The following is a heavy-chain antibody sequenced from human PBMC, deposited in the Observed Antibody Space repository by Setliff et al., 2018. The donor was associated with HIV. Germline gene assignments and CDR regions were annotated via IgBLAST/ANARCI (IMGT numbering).Heavy chain of an antibody. V-gene: IGHV4-61*10. Sequence: PSETLSLTCAVSGDSISSGGYHWTWIRQPAGKGLEWIGYINYTGNTNYNPSLKSRVTILIDTSKNQFSLKLTSVTAADTAVYYCARSYCGGGLCFRGLDLWGQGTTVTVSS. CDR1: GDSISSGGYH. J-gene: IGHJ6*02. CDR2: INYTGNT. D-gene: IGHD2-21*01. CDR3: ARSYCGGGLCFRGLDL.